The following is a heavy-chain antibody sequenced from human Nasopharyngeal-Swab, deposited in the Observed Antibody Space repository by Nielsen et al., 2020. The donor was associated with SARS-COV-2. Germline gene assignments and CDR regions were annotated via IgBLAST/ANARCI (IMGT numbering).Heavy chain of an antibody. J-gene: IGHJ4*02. V-gene: IGHV4-31*02. CDR2: IYYSGST. Sequence: SETLSLTCTVSGGSISSTSYYWGWIRQPPGKGLEWIGYIYYSGSTYYNPSLKSRVTISVDTSKNQFSLKLSSVTAADTAVYYCARVPGGNSEGYFDYWGQGTLVTVSS. CDR1: GGSISSTSYY. CDR3: ARVPGGNSEGYFDY. D-gene: IGHD4-23*01.